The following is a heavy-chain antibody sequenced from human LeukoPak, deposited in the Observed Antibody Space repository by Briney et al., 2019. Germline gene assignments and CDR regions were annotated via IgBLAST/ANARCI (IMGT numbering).Heavy chain of an antibody. CDR2: IYTNENT. V-gene: IGHV4-4*07. Sequence: SETLSLTCTVSGGSTSSYFWSWLRQPAGKGLEWIGRIYTNENTNYNPSLKSRVTMSVDTSKNQFSLKLSSVTAADTAVYYCAREATWTGSPYYFDYWGQGTLVTVSS. J-gene: IGHJ4*02. CDR3: AREATWTGSPYYFDY. CDR1: GGSTSSYF. D-gene: IGHD3/OR15-3a*01.